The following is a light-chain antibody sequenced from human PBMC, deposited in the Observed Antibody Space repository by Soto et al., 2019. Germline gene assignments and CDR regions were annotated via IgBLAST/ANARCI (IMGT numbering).Light chain of an antibody. Sequence: VLTQYPATLSLSPGEIDTLSCGASQSVSNSYLAWYQQKPGLAPRLLLYDASSRATGIPDRFSGSGSGTDFTLTISRLEPEDFEVYYCQQYGSAPPYTFGQGTKLEIK. J-gene: IGKJ2*01. CDR3: QQYGSAPPYT. V-gene: IGKV3D-20*01. CDR2: DAS. CDR1: QSVSNSY.